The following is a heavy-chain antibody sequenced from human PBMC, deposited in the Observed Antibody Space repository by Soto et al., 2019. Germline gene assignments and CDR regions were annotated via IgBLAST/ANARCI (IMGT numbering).Heavy chain of an antibody. D-gene: IGHD3-16*01. CDR1: GGSISSYY. Sequence: QVQLQESGPGLVRPSETLSLTCTVSGGSISSYYWSWIRQPPGKGLEWIGYIYYSGSTNYKPSLKRRVTIALHTSKNHYPLKLISVTPADTAVYYGARAWGGTIFTYWRQGTLVTVSS. CDR2: IYYSGST. V-gene: IGHV4-59*12. CDR3: ARAWGGTIFTY. J-gene: IGHJ4*02.